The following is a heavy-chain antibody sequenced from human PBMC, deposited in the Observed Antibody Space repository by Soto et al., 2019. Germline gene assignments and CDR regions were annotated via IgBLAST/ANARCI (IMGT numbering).Heavy chain of an antibody. CDR2: IWHDGKEK. CDR3: ARDPGQDEAMDY. CDR1: GFTVSNFG. J-gene: IGHJ4*02. V-gene: IGHV3-33*01. Sequence: GGSLRLSCAASGFTVSNFGMHWVRQAPGKGLEWVAVIWHDGKEKYYADSAKGRSTISRDNSKNTLYLQMNSLRAEDTAVYYCARDPGQDEAMDYWGQGTLVTVSS.